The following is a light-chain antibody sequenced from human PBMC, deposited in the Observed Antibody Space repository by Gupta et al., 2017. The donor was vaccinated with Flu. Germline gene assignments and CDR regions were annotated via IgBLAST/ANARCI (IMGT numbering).Light chain of an antibody. CDR3: QQFDTYWT. Sequence: GDRVTITCRASQSVGSRLTWYQQKPGKAPKLLIYKASSLESGVPSRFSGSGSGTEFTLTISSLQPDDSATYYCQQFDTYWTFGQGTKVEIK. V-gene: IGKV1-5*03. J-gene: IGKJ1*01. CDR1: QSVGSR. CDR2: KAS.